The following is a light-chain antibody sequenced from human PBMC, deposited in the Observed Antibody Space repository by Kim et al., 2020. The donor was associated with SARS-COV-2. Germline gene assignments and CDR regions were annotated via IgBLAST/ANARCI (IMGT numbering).Light chain of an antibody. J-gene: IGLJ1*01. Sequence: PGQKVTISCSESSSNIGRNYGFWYQRRPGTARKLLIYSNDQRPSGVPDRFSGSKSGTSASLAISGLRSDDEADYFCATWDDSLKVFGTGTKVTVL. CDR3: ATWDDSLKV. CDR2: SND. V-gene: IGLV1-47*01. CDR1: SSNIGRNY.